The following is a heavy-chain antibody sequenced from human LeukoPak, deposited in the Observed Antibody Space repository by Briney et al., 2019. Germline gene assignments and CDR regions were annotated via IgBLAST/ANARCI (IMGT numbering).Heavy chain of an antibody. Sequence: SETLSLTCTVSGYSISSSSYYWGRIRQPPGTGLEWIGSIYYSGSTYYNPSLKSRVTISVDTSKNQFSLKLSSLTAADTAVYYCARHIGTRSTSGIRSRGPGNFDPWGQGTLVTVSS. J-gene: IGHJ5*02. CDR2: IYYSGST. V-gene: IGHV4-39*01. D-gene: IGHD3-16*01. CDR3: ARHIGTRSTSGIRSRGPGNFDP. CDR1: GYSISSSSYY.